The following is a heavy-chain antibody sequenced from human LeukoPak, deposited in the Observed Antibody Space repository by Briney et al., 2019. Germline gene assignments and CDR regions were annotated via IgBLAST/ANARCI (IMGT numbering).Heavy chain of an antibody. Sequence: GGSLRLSCAASGFNFSNYAMSWVRQAPGKGLEWVAVISYDGSNKYYADSVKGRFTISRDNSKNTLYLQMNSLRAEDTAVYYCARDKVRVSSSWYYFDYWGQGTLVTVSS. CDR1: GFNFSNYA. J-gene: IGHJ4*02. CDR3: ARDKVRVSSSWYYFDY. V-gene: IGHV3-30-3*01. CDR2: ISYDGSNK. D-gene: IGHD6-13*01.